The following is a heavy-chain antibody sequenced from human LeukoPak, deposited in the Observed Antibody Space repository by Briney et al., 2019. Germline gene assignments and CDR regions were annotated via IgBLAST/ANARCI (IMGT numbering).Heavy chain of an antibody. J-gene: IGHJ6*03. CDR2: IFPSGST. CDR1: AGSISSYY. Sequence: SETLSLTCTVSAGSISSYYWTWIRQPPGKGLEWIGYIFPSGSTYYNPSLKTRVTISVDTSKNQFSLKLSSVTAADTAVYYCARRHHYSYFMDAWGKGTTVTVSS. CDR3: ARRHHYSYFMDA. V-gene: IGHV4-4*09.